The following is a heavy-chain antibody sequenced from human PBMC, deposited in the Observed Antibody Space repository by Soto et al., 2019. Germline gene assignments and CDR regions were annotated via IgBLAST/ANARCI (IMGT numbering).Heavy chain of an antibody. D-gene: IGHD2-15*01. CDR1: GGSISSGDYY. CDR2: IYYSGST. CDR3: ARAADCSGGSCYFFLGY. Sequence: QVQLQESGPGLVKPSQTLSLTCTVSGGSISSGDYYWSWIRQPPGKGLEWIGYIYYSGSTYYNPSLKSRVTRSVDTSKNQFSLKLSSVTAADTAVYYCARAADCSGGSCYFFLGYWGQGTLVTVSS. J-gene: IGHJ4*02. V-gene: IGHV4-30-4*01.